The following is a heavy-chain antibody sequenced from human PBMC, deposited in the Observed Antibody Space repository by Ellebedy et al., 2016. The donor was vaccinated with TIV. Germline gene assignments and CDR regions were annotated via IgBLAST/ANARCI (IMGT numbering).Heavy chain of an antibody. V-gene: IGHV3-74*01. Sequence: GESLKISCAASGFTFSNYWMHWVRQAPGKGLVWVSRINSDGSSTSYADSVKGRFTISRDNAKNTLYLQMNSLRAEDTAVYYCARVLGTGYFDYWGQGTLVTVSS. J-gene: IGHJ4*02. D-gene: IGHD6-13*01. CDR1: GFTFSNYW. CDR3: ARVLGTGYFDY. CDR2: INSDGSST.